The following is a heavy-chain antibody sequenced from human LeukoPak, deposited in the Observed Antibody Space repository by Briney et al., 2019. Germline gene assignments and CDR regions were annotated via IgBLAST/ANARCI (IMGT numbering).Heavy chain of an antibody. D-gene: IGHD6-13*01. CDR3: AKHSSSWYQSYFDY. V-gene: IGHV3-23*01. CDR1: GFTFSSYA. Sequence: GGSLRLSCAASGFTFSSYAMSWVRRAPGKGLEWVSAISGSGGSTYYADSVKGRFTISRDNSKNTLYLQMNSLRAEDTAVYYCAKHSSSWYQSYFDYWGQGTLVTVSS. J-gene: IGHJ4*02. CDR2: ISGSGGST.